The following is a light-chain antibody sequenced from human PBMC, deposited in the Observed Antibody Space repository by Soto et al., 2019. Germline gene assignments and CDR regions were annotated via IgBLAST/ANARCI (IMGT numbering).Light chain of an antibody. J-gene: IGKJ2*01. V-gene: IGKV3-20*01. Sequence: EIVLTQSPGTLSLSPGEGATLSCRASQSVSSSFLAWYQQKPGQAPRLLIYGASSRASGIPDRFSGSGSGTDFTLTISGLDPEDFAVYYCHQYGSSPYTFSQGTKLEIK. CDR1: QSVSSSF. CDR2: GAS. CDR3: HQYGSSPYT.